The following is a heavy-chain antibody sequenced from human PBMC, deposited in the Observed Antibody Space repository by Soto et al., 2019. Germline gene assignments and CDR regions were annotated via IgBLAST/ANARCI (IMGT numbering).Heavy chain of an antibody. CDR1: GDTFNSYG. J-gene: IGHJ3*01. CDR2: IVPMFGTT. D-gene: IGHD6-13*01. CDR3: ARDLADVHLWDAFDV. Sequence: SVKVSCKAPGDTFNSYGISWVRQAPGQGLEWMGGIVPMFGTTNLALKFEDRVTITADELTTTVYMEIRGLASEDTAVYYCARDLADVHLWDAFDVWGQGTRVTVSS. V-gene: IGHV1-69*13.